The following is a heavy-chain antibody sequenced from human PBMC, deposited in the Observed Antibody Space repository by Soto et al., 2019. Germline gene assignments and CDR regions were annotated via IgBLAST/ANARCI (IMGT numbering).Heavy chain of an antibody. Sequence: GASVKVSCKASGYTFTSYGISWVRQAPGQGLEWMGWMNANSGNTGYAQKFQGRVTMTRNTSISTAYMELSSLRSEDTAVYYCARGKSSPRYYYYMDVWGKGTTVTVSS. J-gene: IGHJ6*03. V-gene: IGHV1-8*02. CDR1: GYTFTSYG. CDR3: ARGKSSPRYYYYMDV. D-gene: IGHD3-10*01. CDR2: MNANSGNT.